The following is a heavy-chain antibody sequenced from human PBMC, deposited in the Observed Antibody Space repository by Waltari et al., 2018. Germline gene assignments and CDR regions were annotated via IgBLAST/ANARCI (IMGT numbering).Heavy chain of an antibody. CDR3: ARDEDYGNWFDP. V-gene: IGHV4-39*07. CDR1: GVSISSSRYY. J-gene: IGHJ5*02. Sequence: QLQLQESGPGLVKPSETLSLTCTVSGVSISSSRYYWGWIRQPPGKGLEWIGSIYYSGSTYYNPSLKSRVTISVDTSKNQFSLKLSSVTAADTAVYYCARDEDYGNWFDPWGQGTLVTVSS. D-gene: IGHD3-16*01. CDR2: IYYSGST.